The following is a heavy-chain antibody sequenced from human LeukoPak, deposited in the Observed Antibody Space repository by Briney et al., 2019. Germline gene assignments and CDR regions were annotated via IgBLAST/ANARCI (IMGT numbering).Heavy chain of an antibody. Sequence: PSETLSLTCTVSGGSISSSSYYWGWIRQPPGTGLEWIGSMSYSGRTYYNPSLKTRVTVSLDTSKNQFSLNLISVTAADTAVYFCARGPYSYDSSGAFDIWGQGTMVTVSS. CDR2: MSYSGRT. V-gene: IGHV4-39*07. D-gene: IGHD3-22*01. J-gene: IGHJ3*02. CDR1: GGSISSSSYY. CDR3: ARGPYSYDSSGAFDI.